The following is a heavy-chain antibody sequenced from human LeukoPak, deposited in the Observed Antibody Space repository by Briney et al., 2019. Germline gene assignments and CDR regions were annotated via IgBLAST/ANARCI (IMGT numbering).Heavy chain of an antibody. Sequence: PGGSLRLSCAASGFTVSSNYMSWVRQAPGKGLEWVSGITDSGGDTYYADSVKGRFTISRDNSKNTLYLQMNSLRAEDTAIYFCTRTGYNYGTPLNYWGQGTLVTVSS. J-gene: IGHJ4*02. D-gene: IGHD5-18*01. CDR3: TRTGYNYGTPLNY. CDR1: GFTVSSNY. CDR2: ITDSGGDT. V-gene: IGHV3-53*01.